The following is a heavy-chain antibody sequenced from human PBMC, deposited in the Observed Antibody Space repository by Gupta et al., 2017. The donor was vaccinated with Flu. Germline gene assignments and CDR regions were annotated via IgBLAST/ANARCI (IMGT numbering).Heavy chain of an antibody. V-gene: IGHV3-74*03. CDR3: ATVTSGC. J-gene: IGHJ4*02. CDR2: INPDGSST. D-gene: IGHD4-17*01. CDR1: GFTLSSSY. Sequence: EMQLVESGGGLVRPGGYLRLSCAASGFTLSSSYLQWVRQAPGKGLVWVSRINPDGSSTTYAESVKGRFTISRDNAKNTLYLQMNSLGDDDTAVYYCATVTSGCWGQGTLVTVSS.